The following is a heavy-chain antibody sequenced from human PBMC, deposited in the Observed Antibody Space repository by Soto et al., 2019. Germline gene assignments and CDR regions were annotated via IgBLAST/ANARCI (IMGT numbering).Heavy chain of an antibody. CDR1: GFTVSSDS. V-gene: IGHV3-53*02. Sequence: EVQLVETGGDLIQPGGSLRLSCAASGFTVSSDSMTWVRQAPGKGLEWISIIYSDNNTDYADSVKGRFSISRDTSKNILYLQMNSLRAEDTAEYYCARHYSAMGVWGQGPTVTFSS. CDR3: ARHYSAMGV. J-gene: IGHJ6*02. CDR2: IYSDNNT.